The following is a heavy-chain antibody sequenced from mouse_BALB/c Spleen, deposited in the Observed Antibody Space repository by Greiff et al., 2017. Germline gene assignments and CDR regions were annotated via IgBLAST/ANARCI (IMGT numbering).Heavy chain of an antibody. Sequence: EVKLMESGPGLVKPSQSLSLTCTVTGYSITSDYAWNWIRQFPGNKLEWMGYISYSGSTSYNPSLKSRISITRDTSKNQFFLQLNSVTTEDTATYYCARNRDGYLPFAYWGQGTLVTVSA. CDR2: ISYSGST. CDR3: ARNRDGYLPFAY. V-gene: IGHV3-2*02. J-gene: IGHJ3*01. D-gene: IGHD2-3*01. CDR1: GYSITSDYA.